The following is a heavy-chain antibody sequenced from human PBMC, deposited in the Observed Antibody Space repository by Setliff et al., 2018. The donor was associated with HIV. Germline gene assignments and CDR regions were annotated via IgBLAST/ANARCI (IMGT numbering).Heavy chain of an antibody. Sequence: SETLSLTCNVSGTSITDNNYYWGWVRQPPGVGLQWIGSVYFSGSASYNSSLKSRVTISVDTATSHFSLKLSYVTAADTAVYYCARNPHYFDRSGSYSWFYFDFWGQGALVTVSS. V-gene: IGHV4-39*07. CDR2: VYFSGSA. CDR1: GTSITDNNYY. CDR3: ARNPHYFDRSGSYSWFYFDF. D-gene: IGHD3-22*01. J-gene: IGHJ4*02.